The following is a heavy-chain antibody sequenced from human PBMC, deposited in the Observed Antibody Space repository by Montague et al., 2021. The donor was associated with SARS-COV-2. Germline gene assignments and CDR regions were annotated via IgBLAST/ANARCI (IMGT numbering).Heavy chain of an antibody. CDR3: ARDDIVLEGGTKGMDV. D-gene: IGHD2-15*01. CDR1: GGSISSSNYC. Sequence: SETLSLTCTVSGGSISSSNYCWGWIRQPPGKELEWIGHMYYSGSTYYNPSLKRRVTISIYTSKNRFSLTLSSVTAAATALYYCARDDIVLEGGTKGMDVWGQGTTVTVSS. CDR2: MYYSGST. V-gene: IGHV4-39*07. J-gene: IGHJ6*02.